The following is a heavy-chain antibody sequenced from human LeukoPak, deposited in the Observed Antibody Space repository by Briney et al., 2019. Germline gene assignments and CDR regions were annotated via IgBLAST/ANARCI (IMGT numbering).Heavy chain of an antibody. J-gene: IGHJ4*02. CDR3: AREGAGYSGSELFDY. CDR2: INTNSGGT. D-gene: IGHD5-12*01. CDR1: GYTFTGYY. V-gene: IGHV1-2*02. Sequence: ASVKVSCKASGYTFTGYYMHWVRQAPGQGLEWMGWINTNSGGTNYAQKFQGRVTMTRDTSISTAYMELSRLRSDDTAVYYCAREGAGYSGSELFDYWGQGTLVTVSS.